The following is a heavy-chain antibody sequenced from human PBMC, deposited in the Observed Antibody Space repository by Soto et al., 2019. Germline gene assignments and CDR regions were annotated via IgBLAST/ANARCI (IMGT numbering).Heavy chain of an antibody. CDR2: TYYSAGT. CDR3: ARHASRGYSSSWYFED. V-gene: IGHV4-39*01. D-gene: IGHD6-13*01. CDR1: GGSVSSSGYY. Sequence: QLQLQESGPGLVKPSETLSLTCNVSGGSVSSSGYYWGWIRQAPGKGLEWIVSTYYSAGTYYNPSLKSRVTTSIDASNNQVSLTVTSVTAADTAVYYCARHASRGYSSSWYFEDWGQGTLVTVSS. J-gene: IGHJ4*02.